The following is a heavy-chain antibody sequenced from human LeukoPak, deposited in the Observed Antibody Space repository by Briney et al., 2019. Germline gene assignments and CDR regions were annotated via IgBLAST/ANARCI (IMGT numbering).Heavy chain of an antibody. J-gene: IGHJ5*02. CDR2: IYYSGST. CDR1: GGSISSGSYY. D-gene: IGHD3-3*01. Sequence: PSQTLSLTCTVSGGSISSGSYYWSWIRQPAGKGLEWIGYIYYSGSTNYNPSLKSRVTISVDTSKNQFSLKLSSVTAADTAVYYCARLRVAYNRFDPWGQGTLVTVSS. V-gene: IGHV4-61*09. CDR3: ARLRVAYNRFDP.